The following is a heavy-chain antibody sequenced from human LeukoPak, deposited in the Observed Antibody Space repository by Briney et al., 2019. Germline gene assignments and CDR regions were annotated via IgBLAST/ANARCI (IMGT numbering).Heavy chain of an antibody. CDR3: ARVSPYDSSGYYPGVGFDP. J-gene: IGHJ5*02. CDR1: GFTFSSYS. V-gene: IGHV3-21*01. CDR2: ISSSSSYI. D-gene: IGHD3-22*01. Sequence: GGSLRLSCAASGFTFSSYSMNWVRQAPGKGLEWVSSISSSSSYIYYADSVKGRFTISRDNAKNSLYLQMNSPRAEDTAVYYCARVSPYDSSGYYPGVGFDPWGQGTLVTVSS.